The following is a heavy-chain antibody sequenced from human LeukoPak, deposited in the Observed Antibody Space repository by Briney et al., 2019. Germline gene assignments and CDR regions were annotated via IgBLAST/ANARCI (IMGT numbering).Heavy chain of an antibody. V-gene: IGHV3-48*03. CDR2: ISNSGSTI. D-gene: IGHD3-9*01. Sequence: GGSLRLSCAASGFTLSSYEMNWVRQAPGKGLEWVSYISNSGSTIYYADSVKGRFTISRDNAKKSLYLQMKSLRAEDTAVYYCARSLFWDIFTPGAFDIWGQGTMVTVSS. CDR3: ARSLFWDIFTPGAFDI. J-gene: IGHJ3*02. CDR1: GFTLSSYE.